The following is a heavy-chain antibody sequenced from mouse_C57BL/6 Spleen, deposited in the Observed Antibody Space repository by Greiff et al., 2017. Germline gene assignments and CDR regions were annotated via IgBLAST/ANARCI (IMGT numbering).Heavy chain of an antibody. D-gene: IGHD2-5*01. CDR2: INPYNGGT. CDR3: ARPYSNYDAMDY. CDR1: GYTFTDYY. Sequence: VQLKESGPVLVKPGASVKMSCKASGYTFTDYYMNWVKQSHGKSLEWIGVINPYNGGTSYNQKFKGKATLTVDKSSSTAYMELNSLTSEDSAVYYCARPYSNYDAMDYWGQGTSVTVSS. V-gene: IGHV1-19*01. J-gene: IGHJ4*01.